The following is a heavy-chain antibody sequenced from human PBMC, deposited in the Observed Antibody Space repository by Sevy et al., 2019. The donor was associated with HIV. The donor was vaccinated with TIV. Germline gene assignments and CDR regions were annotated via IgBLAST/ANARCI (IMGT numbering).Heavy chain of an antibody. CDR1: GGSISSDY. CDR3: AREVKGIAVAGTRANWFDP. D-gene: IGHD6-19*01. J-gene: IGHJ5*02. CDR2: IYTSGST. V-gene: IGHV4-4*07. Sequence: SETLSLTCTVSGGSISSDYWSWIQQPAGKGLEWIGRIYTSGSTNYNPSLKSRVTMSVDTSKNQFSLKLSSVTAADTAVYYCAREVKGIAVAGTRANWFDPWGQGTLVTVSS.